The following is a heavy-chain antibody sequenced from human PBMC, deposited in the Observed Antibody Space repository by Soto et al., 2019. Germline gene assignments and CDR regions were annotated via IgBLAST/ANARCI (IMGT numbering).Heavy chain of an antibody. CDR2: IYYSGST. V-gene: IGHV4-61*01. J-gene: IGHJ5*02. Sequence: SETLSLTCTFSGGSVSSGSYYWSWIRQPPGKGLECIGYIYYSGSTNYNPSLKSRVTISVDTSKNQFSLKLSSVTAADTAVYYCARDQVTAALLRWFHPWGQGTLVTVS. CDR3: ARDQVTAALLRWFHP. D-gene: IGHD2-2*01. CDR1: GGSVSSGSYY.